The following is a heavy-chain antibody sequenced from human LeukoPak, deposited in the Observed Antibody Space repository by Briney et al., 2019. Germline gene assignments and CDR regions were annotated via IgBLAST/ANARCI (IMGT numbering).Heavy chain of an antibody. V-gene: IGHV1-24*01. CDR2: FDPEDGKT. Sequence: ASVKVSCKVSGYTLTELSIHWVRQGHGKGLEWMGGFDPEDGKTIYAQNFQGRVTMTEDTSTDTAYMELSSLRSEDTAVYYCARDRAYNWNPGAFDIWGQGTMVTVSS. J-gene: IGHJ3*02. CDR1: GYTLTELS. CDR3: ARDRAYNWNPGAFDI. D-gene: IGHD1-20*01.